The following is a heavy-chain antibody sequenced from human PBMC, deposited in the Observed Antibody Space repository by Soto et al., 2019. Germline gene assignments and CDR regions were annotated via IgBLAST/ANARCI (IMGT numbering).Heavy chain of an antibody. J-gene: IGHJ5*02. D-gene: IGHD2-21*02. CDR1: GGSIGSYY. CDR2: IYYSGST. Sequence: PSETLSLTCTVSGGSIGSYYWSWIRQPPGKGLEWIGYIYYSGSTNYNPSLKSRVTISVDTSKNQFSLKLSSVTAADTAVYYCARAYCGGDCYQNWFDPWGQGTLVTVSS. V-gene: IGHV4-59*01. CDR3: ARAYCGGDCYQNWFDP.